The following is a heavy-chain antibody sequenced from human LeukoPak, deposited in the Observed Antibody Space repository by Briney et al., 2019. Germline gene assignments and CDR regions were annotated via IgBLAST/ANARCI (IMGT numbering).Heavy chain of an antibody. CDR3: ASLGGDIVVVPAASFDI. V-gene: IGHV3-7*01. CDR2: IKQDGSEK. Sequence: PGGSLRLSCAASGFTFSSYWMSWVRQAPGKGLEWVANIKQDGSEKYYVDSVKGRFTISRDNAKNTLYLQMNSLRDEDTAVYYCASLGGDIVVVPAASFDIWGQGTMVTVSS. CDR1: GFTFSSYW. D-gene: IGHD2-2*01. J-gene: IGHJ3*02.